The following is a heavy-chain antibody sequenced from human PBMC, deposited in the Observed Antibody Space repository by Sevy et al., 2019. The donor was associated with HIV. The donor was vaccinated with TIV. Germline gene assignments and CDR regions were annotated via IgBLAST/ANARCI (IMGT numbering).Heavy chain of an antibody. V-gene: IGHV1-18*01. CDR1: GYTFTSYG. J-gene: IGHJ6*02. CDR3: ARERSYYDFWSGYSRGQYYYYGMDV. D-gene: IGHD3-3*01. CDR2: ISAYNGNT. Sequence: ASVKVSCKASGYTFTSYGISWVRQAPGQGLEWMGWISAYNGNTNYAQKLQGRVTMTTDTSTSTAYMELRSLRSDDTAVYYCARERSYYDFWSGYSRGQYYYYGMDVWGQGTTVTASS.